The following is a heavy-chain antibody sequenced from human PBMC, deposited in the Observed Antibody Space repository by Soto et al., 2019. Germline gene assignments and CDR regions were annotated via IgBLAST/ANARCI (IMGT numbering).Heavy chain of an antibody. CDR1: GYTFTGYY. CDR3: WAVSAVVTTYYFHSMDV. D-gene: IGHD3-10*02. Sequence: ASVKVSCKASGYTFTGYYMHWVRQAPGQGLEWMGWINPNSGGTNYAQKFQGWVTMTRDTSIGTAYMELSRLRSDDTAVYYCWAVSAVVTTYYFHSMDVWGQGTTVTVSS. V-gene: IGHV1-2*04. J-gene: IGHJ6*02. CDR2: INPNSGGT.